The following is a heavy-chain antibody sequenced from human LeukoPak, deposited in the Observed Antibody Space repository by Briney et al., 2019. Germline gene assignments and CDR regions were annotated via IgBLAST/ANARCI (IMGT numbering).Heavy chain of an antibody. J-gene: IGHJ4*02. CDR2: ITSSSSYT. CDR3: ARDAGYGYDRFDY. CDR1: GFTFSSYT. D-gene: IGHD5-18*01. V-gene: IGHV3-21*01. Sequence: GGSLRLSCAASGFTFSSYTMNWVRQAPGKGLEWVSSITSSSSYTYYADSVKGRFTISRDNAQNSLYLQMNRLGVEDTAVYYCARDAGYGYDRFDYWGQGTQVTVSS.